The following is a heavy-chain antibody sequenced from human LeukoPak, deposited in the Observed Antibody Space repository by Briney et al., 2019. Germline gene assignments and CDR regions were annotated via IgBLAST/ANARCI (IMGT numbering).Heavy chain of an antibody. CDR3: AKAATSYYFDY. CDR2: ISGSGGST. CDR1: GFTFSRQA. J-gene: IGHJ4*02. V-gene: IGHV3-23*01. D-gene: IGHD3-16*02. Sequence: SGGSLRLSCAASGFTFSRQAMSWVRQASGQGLEWVSGISGSGGSTYYADSVKGRFTITRDNSKNTLYLQMNSLRAEDTAVYYCAKAATSYYFDYWGQGTLVTVSS.